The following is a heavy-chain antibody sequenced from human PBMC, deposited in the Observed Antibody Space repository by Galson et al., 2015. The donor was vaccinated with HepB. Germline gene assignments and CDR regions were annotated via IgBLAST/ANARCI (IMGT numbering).Heavy chain of an antibody. V-gene: IGHV3-23*01. Sequence: SLRLSCAASGFTFSSYAMSWVRQAPGKGLEWVSAISGSGGSTYYADSVKGRFTISRDNSKNTLYLQMNSLRAEDTAVYYCAKGAELLYSSGWGYYYYYYMDVWGKGTTVTVSS. CDR3: AKGAELLYSSGWGYYYYYYMDV. J-gene: IGHJ6*03. CDR1: GFTFSSYA. CDR2: ISGSGGST. D-gene: IGHD6-19*01.